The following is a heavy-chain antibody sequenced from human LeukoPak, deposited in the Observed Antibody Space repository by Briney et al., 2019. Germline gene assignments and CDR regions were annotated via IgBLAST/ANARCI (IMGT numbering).Heavy chain of an antibody. Sequence: ASVKVSCKASGYTFTSYGISWVRQAPRQGLEWMGGIIPLFNTPNYAQKFQGRVSITADKSTNTTYMELSSLTSEGTAVYYCTRAGIPGYCSTATCSNWFDPWGQGTLVTVSS. CDR2: IIPLFNTP. CDR3: TRAGIPGYCSTATCSNWFDP. D-gene: IGHD2-15*01. V-gene: IGHV1-69*06. CDR1: GYTFTSYG. J-gene: IGHJ5*02.